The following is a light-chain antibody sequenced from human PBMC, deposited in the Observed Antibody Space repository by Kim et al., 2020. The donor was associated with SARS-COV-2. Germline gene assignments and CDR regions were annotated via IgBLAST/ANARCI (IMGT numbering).Light chain of an antibody. Sequence: QSALTEPRSVSGYPGQSVTISCTGSSSDVGGYNFVSWYQEYPGKAPKLIIYDANKRPSGVPDRFSGSKSGNTASLTISGLQAEDEAEYYCCSYAGSYTLIFGGGTQLTVL. V-gene: IGLV2-11*01. CDR2: DAN. J-gene: IGLJ2*01. CDR3: CSYAGSYTLI. CDR1: SSDVGGYNF.